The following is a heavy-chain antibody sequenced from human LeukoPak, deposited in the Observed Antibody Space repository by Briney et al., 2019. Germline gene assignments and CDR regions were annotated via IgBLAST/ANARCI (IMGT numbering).Heavy chain of an antibody. CDR3: ARIEQLGIFDY. V-gene: IGHV1-8*01. D-gene: IGHD6-13*01. CDR2: MNPNSGNT. J-gene: IGHJ4*02. CDR1: GYTSTSYD. Sequence: ASVKVSCKASGYTSTSYDINWVRQATGQGLEWMGWMNPNSGNTGYAQKFQGRVTITTDESTSTAYMELSSLRSEDTAVYYCARIEQLGIFDYWGQGTLVTVSS.